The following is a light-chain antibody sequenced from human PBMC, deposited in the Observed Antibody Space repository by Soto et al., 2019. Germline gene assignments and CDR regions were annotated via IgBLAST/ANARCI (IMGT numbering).Light chain of an antibody. CDR3: QQRSNWPPMYT. Sequence: EIVLTQSPATLSLSPGERATLSCRASQSVSSYLAWYQQKPGQAPRLLIYDASNRATGIPARFRGSGSGTDFTLTISSLEPEDFAVYYCQQRSNWPPMYTLGQGTKLELK. CDR2: DAS. J-gene: IGKJ2*01. V-gene: IGKV3-11*01. CDR1: QSVSSY.